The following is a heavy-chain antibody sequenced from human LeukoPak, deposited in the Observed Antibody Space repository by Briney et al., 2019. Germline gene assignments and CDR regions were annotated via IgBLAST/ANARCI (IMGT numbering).Heavy chain of an antibody. V-gene: IGHV4-39*07. D-gene: IGHD3-10*01. CDR2: IYYSGSGST. CDR1: GGSISSSSYY. Sequence: SETLSLTCTVSGGSISSSSYYWGWIRQPPGKGLEWIGGIYYSGSGSTYYNPSLKSRVTVSVDTSKKQFSLKLSSVTAADTAVYYCARRGRNYYGSGSYRWFDPWGQGTLVTVSS. J-gene: IGHJ5*02. CDR3: ARRGRNYYGSGSYRWFDP.